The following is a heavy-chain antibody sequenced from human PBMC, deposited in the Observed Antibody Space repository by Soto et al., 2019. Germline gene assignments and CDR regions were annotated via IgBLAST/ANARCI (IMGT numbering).Heavy chain of an antibody. J-gene: IGHJ3*02. V-gene: IGHV4-30-2*01. CDR2: IYHSGST. D-gene: IGHD1-7*01. Sequence: TLSLTCAVSGGSISSAGYSWSWIRQPPGKGLEWIGYIYHSGSTYYNPSLKSRVTISVDRSKNQFSLKLSSVAAADTAVYYCAREGITGTTGGHAFDIWGQGTMVTVSS. CDR1: GGSISSAGYS. CDR3: AREGITGTTGGHAFDI.